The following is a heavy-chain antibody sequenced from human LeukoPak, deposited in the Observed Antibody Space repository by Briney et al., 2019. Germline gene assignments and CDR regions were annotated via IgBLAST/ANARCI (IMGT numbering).Heavy chain of an antibody. CDR2: IYYSGST. J-gene: IGHJ2*01. CDR1: GGSISSGDYY. Sequence: PSETLSLTCTVSGGSISSGDYYWSWIRQPPGKGLEWIGYIYYSGSTYYNPSLKSRVTISVDTSKNRFSLKLSSVTAADTAVYYCARGGKAAVRFDLWGRGTLVTVSS. D-gene: IGHD2-15*01. V-gene: IGHV4-30-4*01. CDR3: ARGGKAAVRFDL.